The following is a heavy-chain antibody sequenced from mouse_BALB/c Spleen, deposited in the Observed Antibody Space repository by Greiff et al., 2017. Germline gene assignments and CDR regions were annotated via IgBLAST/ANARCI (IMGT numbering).Heavy chain of an antibody. D-gene: IGHD1-1*01. CDR2: ISYSGST. V-gene: IGHV3-8*02. CDR1: GDSITSGY. Sequence: EVKLQESGPSLVKPSQTLSLTCSVTGDSITSGYWNWIRKFPGNKLEYMGYISYSGSTYYNPSLKSRISITRDTSKNQYYLQLNSVTTEDTATYYCARGLYCYGSIFAYWGQGTLVTVSA. J-gene: IGHJ3*01. CDR3: ARGLYCYGSIFAY.